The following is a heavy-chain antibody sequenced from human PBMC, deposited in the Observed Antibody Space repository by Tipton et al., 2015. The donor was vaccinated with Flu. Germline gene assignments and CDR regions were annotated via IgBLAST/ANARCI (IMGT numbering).Heavy chain of an antibody. J-gene: IGHJ5*01. V-gene: IGHV4-61*02. D-gene: IGHD3-16*01. Sequence: LRLSCSVSGGSISSSSHYWSWIRQPAGKGLEWIGRIYISGRTEYNPSLESRASISVDRAKNQFSLKLNSVTAADTAVYYCARDLGAFNWFDSWGRGTLVTVSS. CDR1: GGSISSSSHY. CDR3: ARDLGAFNWFDS. CDR2: IYISGRT.